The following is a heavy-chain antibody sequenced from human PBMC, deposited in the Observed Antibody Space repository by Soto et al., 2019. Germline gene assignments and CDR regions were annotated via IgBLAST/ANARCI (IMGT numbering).Heavy chain of an antibody. V-gene: IGHV4-34*01. J-gene: IGHJ5*02. Sequence: ETLSLTCAVYGGSFSGYYWSWIRQPPGKGLEWIGEINHSGSTNYNPSLKSRVTISVDTSKNQFSLKLSSVTAADTAVYYCARGLGYSGIVVVPAAMIRGWFDPWGQGTLVTVSS. CDR3: ARGLGYSGIVVVPAAMIRGWFDP. CDR1: GGSFSGYY. CDR2: INHSGST. D-gene: IGHD2-2*01.